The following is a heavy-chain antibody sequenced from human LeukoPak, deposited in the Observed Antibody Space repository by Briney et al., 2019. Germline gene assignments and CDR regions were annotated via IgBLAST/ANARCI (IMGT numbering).Heavy chain of an antibody. D-gene: IGHD3-10*01. CDR2: ISAYNGNT. Sequence: ASVKVSCKVSGYTLTELSMHWVRQAPGQGLEWMGWISAYNGNTNYAQKLQGRVTMTTDTSTSTAYMELRSLRSDDTAVYYCARTGWDYYYGSGSYYNKPWLIYYYYYYMDVWGKGTTVTISS. J-gene: IGHJ6*03. V-gene: IGHV1-18*01. CDR1: GYTLTELS. CDR3: ARTGWDYYYGSGSYYNKPWLIYYYYYYMDV.